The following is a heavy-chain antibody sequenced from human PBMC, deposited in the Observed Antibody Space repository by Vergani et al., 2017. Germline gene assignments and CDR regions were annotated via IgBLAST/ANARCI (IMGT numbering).Heavy chain of an antibody. CDR1: GYHFTSFD. J-gene: IGHJ4*02. Sequence: QVQLVQSGAEVKKPGASVKVSCKASGYHFTSFDINWVRLATGQGLEWMGIINPSGGRTTYAQQFQGRVTMTRDTSTSTVYMDLSNLRSEDTAVYYCARTHGDIRPPDPWRLDYWGQGTLVTVAS. V-gene: IGHV1-46*03. CDR3: ARTHGDIRPPDPWRLDY. D-gene: IGHD6-6*01. CDR2: INPSGGRT.